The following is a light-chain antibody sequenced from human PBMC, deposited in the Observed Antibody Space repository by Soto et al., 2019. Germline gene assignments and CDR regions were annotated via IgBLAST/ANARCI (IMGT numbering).Light chain of an antibody. V-gene: IGLV2-14*01. J-gene: IGLJ3*02. CDR1: SSDVGGYNY. Sequence: QSALTQPASVSGSPGQSITISCTGTSSDVGGYNYVSWYQQHPGKAHKLMIYEVSNRPSGVSNRFSGSKSGNTASLTISGLQAEDEADYYCSSFTSINTWVFGGGTKVTVL. CDR3: SSFTSINTWV. CDR2: EVS.